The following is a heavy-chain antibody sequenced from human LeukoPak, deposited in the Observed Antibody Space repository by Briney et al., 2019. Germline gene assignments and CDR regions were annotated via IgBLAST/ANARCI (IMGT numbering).Heavy chain of an antibody. Sequence: GRSLRLSCAASGFTFNSYAMHWVRQAPGKGLEWVAVISYDGSNKYYADSVKGRFTISRDNSKNTLYLQMNSLRAEDTAVYYCARDLDYWGQGTLVTVSS. CDR3: ARDLDY. V-gene: IGHV3-30-3*01. J-gene: IGHJ4*02. CDR1: GFTFNSYA. CDR2: ISYDGSNK.